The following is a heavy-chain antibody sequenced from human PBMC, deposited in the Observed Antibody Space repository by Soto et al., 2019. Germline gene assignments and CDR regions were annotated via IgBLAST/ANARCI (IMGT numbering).Heavy chain of an antibody. V-gene: IGHV4-4*02. CDR3: ARLGLMTTVGRRSFDY. CDR2: IYHSGST. Sequence: SETLSLTCAVSGGSISSSNWWSWVRQPPGKGLEWIGEIYHSGSTNYNPSLKSRVTISVDKSKNQFSLKLSSVTAADTAVYYCARLGLMTTVGRRSFDYWGQGTLVTVSS. D-gene: IGHD4-17*01. J-gene: IGHJ4*02. CDR1: GGSISSSNW.